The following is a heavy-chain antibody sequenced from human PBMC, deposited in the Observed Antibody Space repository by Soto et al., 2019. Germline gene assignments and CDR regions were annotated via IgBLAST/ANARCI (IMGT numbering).Heavy chain of an antibody. CDR2: ISASGGST. CDR1: GFTFSSYA. CDR3: ALIGQQLIGTKLRDC. V-gene: IGHV3-23*01. D-gene: IGHD6-13*01. Sequence: EVQLLESGGGLVQPGGSLRLSCAASGFTFSSYAIGWVLQAPGKGVELVSGISASGGSTYYVDSVTGRFTISRDHSKNTLYLQMNSLRAEDTAVYYCALIGQQLIGTKLRDCWGQGTLLAVPS. J-gene: IGHJ4*02.